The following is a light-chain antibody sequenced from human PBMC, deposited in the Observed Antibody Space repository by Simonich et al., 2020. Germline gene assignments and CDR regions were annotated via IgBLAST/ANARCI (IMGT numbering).Light chain of an antibody. V-gene: IGKV1-5*03. J-gene: IGKJ2*01. CDR3: QQYNSYSYT. Sequence: DIKMTQSPSTLSASVGDRVTITCRASQSISSWLAWYQQKPGKAPKLLIYKAFSLERGVPSRFRGGGSGTEFTLTISSLQPDDFVTYYCQQYNSYSYTLGQGTKLDIK. CDR2: KAF. CDR1: QSISSW.